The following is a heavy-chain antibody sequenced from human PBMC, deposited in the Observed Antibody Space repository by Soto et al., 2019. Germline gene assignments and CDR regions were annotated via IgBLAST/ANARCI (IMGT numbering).Heavy chain of an antibody. CDR2: LSGTGAAS. Sequence: EVQLLESGGGLAQPGGSLRLSCAASGFSFSSHAMSWVRQAPGKGLEWVAGLSGTGAASYYADSAKGRFTLSKDSSKNTLYLQIDSLRAEATALYFCAKGFTSFGVIITPLDSWGQGTLVIVSS. V-gene: IGHV3-23*01. J-gene: IGHJ4*02. CDR1: GFSFSSHA. D-gene: IGHD3-3*01. CDR3: AKGFTSFGVIITPLDS.